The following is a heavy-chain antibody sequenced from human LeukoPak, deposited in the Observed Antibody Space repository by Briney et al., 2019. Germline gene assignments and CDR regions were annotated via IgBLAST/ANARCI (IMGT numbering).Heavy chain of an antibody. CDR3: ARPYCSSTSCYMAFAFDI. D-gene: IGHD2-2*02. J-gene: IGHJ3*02. V-gene: IGHV4-39*01. Sequence: PSETLSLTCTVSGGSISSSSYYWGWIRQPPGKGLEWIGSIYYSGSTYYNPSLKSRVTISVDTSKNQFSLKLSSVTAADTAVYYCARPYCSSTSCYMAFAFDIWGQGTMVTVPS. CDR1: GGSISSSSYY. CDR2: IYYSGST.